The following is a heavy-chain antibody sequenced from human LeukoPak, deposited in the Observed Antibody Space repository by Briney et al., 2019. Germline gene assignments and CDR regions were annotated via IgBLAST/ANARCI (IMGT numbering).Heavy chain of an antibody. CDR1: GYTFTDYY. V-gene: IGHV1-69-2*01. J-gene: IGHJ6*03. CDR3: ATDYCSSTSCYRRRYYYYYYMDV. CDR2: VDPEDGET. Sequence: ASVKISCKVSGYTFTDYYMHWVQQAPGKGLEWMGLVDPEDGETIYAEKFQGRVTITADTSTDTAYMELSSLRSEDTAVCYCATDYCSSTSCYRRRYYYYYYMDVWGKGTTVTVSS. D-gene: IGHD2-2*02.